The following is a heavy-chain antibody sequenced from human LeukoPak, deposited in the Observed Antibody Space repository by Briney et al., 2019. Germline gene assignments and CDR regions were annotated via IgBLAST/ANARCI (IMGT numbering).Heavy chain of an antibody. CDR3: ARGAYDILTGCQIDY. Sequence: SVKVSCKASGGTFSNYGISWVRQAPGQGLEWMGVIIPIHGTANYAQKFQGRVTITADESTSTAYMEVSSLRSEDTAVYYCARGAYDILTGCQIDYWGQGTRVTVSS. D-gene: IGHD3-9*01. J-gene: IGHJ4*02. CDR1: GGTFSNYG. CDR2: IIPIHGTA. V-gene: IGHV1-69*13.